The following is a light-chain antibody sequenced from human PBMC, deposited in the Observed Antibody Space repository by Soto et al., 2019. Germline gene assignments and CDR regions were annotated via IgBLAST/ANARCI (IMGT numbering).Light chain of an antibody. J-gene: IGKJ1*01. CDR3: MQLLQTPWT. Sequence: DIVLTQSPLSLPVTPGEPASISCRSSQSLLQRDGNNHLDWYLQKPGQSPQLLISLASNRASGVAERFSGGGTGTDFTLKISRVEAEYVGIYYCMQLLQTPWTFGQGTKVDIK. V-gene: IGKV2-28*01. CDR2: LAS. CDR1: QSLLQRDGNNH.